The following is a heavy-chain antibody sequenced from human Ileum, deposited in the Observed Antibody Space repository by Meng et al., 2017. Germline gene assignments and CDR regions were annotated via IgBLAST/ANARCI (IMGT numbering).Heavy chain of an antibody. V-gene: IGHV3-23*01. J-gene: IGHJ6*02. D-gene: IGHD6-19*01. CDR2: ISASGDRT. Sequence: GGSLRLSCAASRFTFSEYAMSWVRQSPGKGLEWVSTISASGDRTFYADSVKGRFTISRDNSRNRLYLQMKSLRGEDTAVYYCHLLVAGRGVFYFYSGFDVWGQGTTVTVSS. CDR1: RFTFSEYA. CDR3: HLLVAGRGVFYFYSGFDV.